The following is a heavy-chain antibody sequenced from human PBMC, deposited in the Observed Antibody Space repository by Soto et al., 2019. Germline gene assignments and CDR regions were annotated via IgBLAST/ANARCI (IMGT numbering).Heavy chain of an antibody. CDR1: GGSISSYY. CDR2: IYYSGST. CDR3: ARLKGNWGSGYYYGMDV. D-gene: IGHD7-27*01. J-gene: IGHJ6*02. V-gene: IGHV4-59*01. Sequence: SETLSLTCTVSGGSISSYYWSWIRQPPGKGLEWIGYIYYSGSTNYNPSLKSRVTISVDTSKNQFSLKLSSVTAADTAVYYCARLKGNWGSGYYYGMDVWGQGTTVTVSS.